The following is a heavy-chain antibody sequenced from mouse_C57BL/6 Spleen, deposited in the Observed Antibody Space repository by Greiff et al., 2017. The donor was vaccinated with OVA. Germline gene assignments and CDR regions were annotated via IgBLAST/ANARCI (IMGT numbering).Heavy chain of an antibody. CDR1: GYTFTDHT. Sequence: QVQLQQSDAELVKPGASVKISCKVSGYTFTDHTIHWMKQRPEQGLEWIGYIYPRDGSTKYNEKFKGKATLTADKSSSTAYMQLNSLTSEDSAVYFGAREGYYGGSYDWYFDVWGTGTTVTVSS. CDR3: AREGYYGGSYDWYFDV. CDR2: IYPRDGST. D-gene: IGHD1-1*01. V-gene: IGHV1-78*01. J-gene: IGHJ1*03.